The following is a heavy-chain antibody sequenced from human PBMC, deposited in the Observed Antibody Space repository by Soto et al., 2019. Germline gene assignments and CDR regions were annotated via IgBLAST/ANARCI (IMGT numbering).Heavy chain of an antibody. D-gene: IGHD2-21*02. J-gene: IGHJ6*02. CDR3: VVVTAIPRGWHYYYYGMDV. V-gene: IGHV1-69*01. CDR2: IIPIFGTA. CDR1: GGTFSSYA. Sequence: QVQLVQSGAEVKKPGSSVKVSCKASGGTFSSYAISWVRQAPGQGLEWMGGIIPIFGTANYAQKFQGRVTITADESTSTAYMELSSLRPEDTAVYYCVVVTAIPRGWHYYYYGMDVWGQETTVTVSS.